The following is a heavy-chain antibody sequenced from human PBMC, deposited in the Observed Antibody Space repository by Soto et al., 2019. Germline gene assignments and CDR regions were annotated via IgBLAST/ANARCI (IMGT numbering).Heavy chain of an antibody. Sequence: QVQLQESGPGLVTPSGTLSLTCAVSGGSISSGIWWSWVRQPPGKGLEWIGEIHYTGRTNYKSTLQRRVSMSIDKSNNLFSLDIRSVTAADTAVYYCAGGGISYASGRDNWFDPWGQGTLVTVSS. CDR1: GGSISSGIW. J-gene: IGHJ5*02. CDR3: AGGGISYASGRDNWFDP. D-gene: IGHD6-19*01. CDR2: IHYTGRT. V-gene: IGHV4-4*02.